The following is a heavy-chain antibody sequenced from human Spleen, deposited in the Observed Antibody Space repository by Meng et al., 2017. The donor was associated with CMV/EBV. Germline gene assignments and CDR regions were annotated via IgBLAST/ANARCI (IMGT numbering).Heavy chain of an antibody. CDR1: GGSFSGYY. J-gene: IGHJ4*02. V-gene: IGHV4-34*01. CDR3: AALQDDGY. D-gene: IGHD2-15*01. Sequence: QVQLQQGGAGLLKPSETLSLTCAVYGGSFSGYYWSWIRQPPGKGLEWIGEINHSGSTNYNPSLKSRVTISVDTSKNQFSLKLSSVTAADMAVYYCAALQDDGYWGQGTLVTVSS. CDR2: INHSGST.